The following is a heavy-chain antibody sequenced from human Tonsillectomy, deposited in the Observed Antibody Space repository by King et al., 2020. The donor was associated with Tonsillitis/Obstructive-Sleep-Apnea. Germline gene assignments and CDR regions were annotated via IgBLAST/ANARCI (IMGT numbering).Heavy chain of an antibody. CDR1: GFTFSSYG. CDR3: AKDHSGYYYGWFDP. CDR2: ISYDGSNK. D-gene: IGHD3-22*01. Sequence: VQLVESGGGVVQPGRSLRLSCAASGFTFSSYGMHWVRQAPGKGLEWVAVISYDGSNKYYADSVKGRFTISRDNSKNTLYLQMNSLRAEDTAVYYCAKDHSGYYYGWFDPWGQGTLVTVSS. V-gene: IGHV3-30*18. J-gene: IGHJ5*02.